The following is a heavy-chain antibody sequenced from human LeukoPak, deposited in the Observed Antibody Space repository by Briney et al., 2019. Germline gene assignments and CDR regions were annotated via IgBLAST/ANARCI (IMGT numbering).Heavy chain of an antibody. CDR2: IDSDGHPT. CDR1: GFTFSSSW. D-gene: IGHD2-21*02. Sequence: GGSLRLSCAASGFTFSSSWMHWVRQAPGKGLVWVSRIDSDGHPTTYADSLKGRFTISRDHAKNTLYLQMNGLSAEDTAVYYCATAPQVTAILDWGQGTLVTVSS. J-gene: IGHJ4*02. V-gene: IGHV3-74*01. CDR3: ATAPQVTAILD.